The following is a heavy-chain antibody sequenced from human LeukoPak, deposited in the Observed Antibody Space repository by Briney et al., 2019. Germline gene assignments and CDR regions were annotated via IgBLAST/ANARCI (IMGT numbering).Heavy chain of an antibody. CDR3: ARERASNNHDNWFDP. Sequence: SETLSLACAVYGASFNDYYWSWIRHSPTKGLEWIGEVNHSGSTKYNPSLKSRVTISANKSKNQFFLRLSPVAAADSGVYYCARERASNNHDNWFDPWGQGTLVTVS. CDR2: VNHSGST. CDR1: GASFNDYY. V-gene: IGHV4-34*01. J-gene: IGHJ5*02.